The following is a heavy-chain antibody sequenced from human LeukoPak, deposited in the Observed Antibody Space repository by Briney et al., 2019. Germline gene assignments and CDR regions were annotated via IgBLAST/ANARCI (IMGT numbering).Heavy chain of an antibody. CDR2: IGWNSHII. CDR1: GFTFNDYA. V-gene: IGHV3-9*01. J-gene: IGHJ4*02. D-gene: IGHD3-22*01. Sequence: PGGSLRLSCAASGFTFNDYAMHWVRQAPGKGLEWVSGIGWNSHIIGYGDSVKGRFTISRDNARNSLSLQMNSLRAEDTAFYYCAKDRDSSGFAPYFDYWGQGILATVSS. CDR3: AKDRDSSGFAPYFDY.